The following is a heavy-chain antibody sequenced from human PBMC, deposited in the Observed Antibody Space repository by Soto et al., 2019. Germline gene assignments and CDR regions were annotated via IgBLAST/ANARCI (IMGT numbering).Heavy chain of an antibody. Sequence: GGFLRLSCAASGFIFTSYAMSWVRQAPGKGLEWVSTIGGSGGSTYYADSVKGRFTISRDNSKNTLYLQMNSLRAEDTAVYYCAKGRYDLYYFDYWGQGTLVTVSS. V-gene: IGHV3-23*01. J-gene: IGHJ4*02. CDR3: AKGRYDLYYFDY. CDR2: IGGSGGST. D-gene: IGHD1-1*01. CDR1: GFIFTSYA.